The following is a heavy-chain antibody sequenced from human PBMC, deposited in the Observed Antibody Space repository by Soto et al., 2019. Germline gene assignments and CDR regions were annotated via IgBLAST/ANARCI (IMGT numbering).Heavy chain of an antibody. D-gene: IGHD6-19*01. J-gene: IGHJ4*01. CDR3: AGGGAHYIIGWYAFDY. Sequence: QLQLQQSGPGLVKPSETLSLTCTVSSGSISSSSYYWVWIRQPPGQGLEWIGSIYYSGSTYYNPSHKCRDTISVDTSKNQFARTLNSVTAADMAVYYCAGGGAHYIIGWYAFDYCGNGTLITVTS. CDR2: IYYSGST. CDR1: SGSISSSSYY. V-gene: IGHV4-39*01.